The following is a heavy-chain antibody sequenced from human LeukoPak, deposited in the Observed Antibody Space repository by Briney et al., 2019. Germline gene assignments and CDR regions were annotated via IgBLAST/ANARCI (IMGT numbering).Heavy chain of an antibody. Sequence: GGSLRLSCVGSGFNFSDYYMSWIRQAPGKGLEWISYISPNDVNRYYVDAVKGRFTVSRDNAKDSLFLQMKSLRVEDTAVYYCAGSGSPGDYWGQGTLVTVSS. V-gene: IGHV3-11*01. J-gene: IGHJ4*02. CDR1: GFNFSDYY. CDR3: AGSGSPGDY. D-gene: IGHD3-10*01. CDR2: ISPNDVNR.